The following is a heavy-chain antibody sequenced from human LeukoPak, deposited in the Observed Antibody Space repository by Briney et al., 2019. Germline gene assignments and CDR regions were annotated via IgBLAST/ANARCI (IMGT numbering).Heavy chain of an antibody. J-gene: IGHJ4*02. Sequence: GASVKVSCKASGYTFTSYGISWVRQAPGQGLEWMGWISAYNGNTNYAQKLQGGVTMTTDTSTSTAYMELRSLRSDDTAVYYCARKEYSSSWYYFDYWGQGTLVTVSS. CDR2: ISAYNGNT. D-gene: IGHD6-13*01. V-gene: IGHV1-18*01. CDR3: ARKEYSSSWYYFDY. CDR1: GYTFTSYG.